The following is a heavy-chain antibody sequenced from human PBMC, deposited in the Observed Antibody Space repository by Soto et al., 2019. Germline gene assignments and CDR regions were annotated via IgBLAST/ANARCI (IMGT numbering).Heavy chain of an antibody. V-gene: IGHV3-23*01. CDR2: ISGSGGST. J-gene: IGHJ4*02. D-gene: IGHD6-19*01. CDR1: GFTFSSHA. Sequence: GGSLRLSCAASGFTFSSHAMSWVRQAPGKGLEWVSAISGSGGSTYYADSVKGRFTFSRDNSKNTLYLQMNSLRAEDTAVYYGAKDRKTQAVALFDYWGQGTLVTVSS. CDR3: AKDRKTQAVALFDY.